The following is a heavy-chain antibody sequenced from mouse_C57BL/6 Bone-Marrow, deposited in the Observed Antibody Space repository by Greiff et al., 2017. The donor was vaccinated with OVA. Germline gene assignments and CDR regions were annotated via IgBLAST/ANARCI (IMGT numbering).Heavy chain of an antibody. CDR3: ARRGARYYAMDY. CDR1: GFTFSSYA. Sequence: EVMLVESGGGLVKPGGSLKLSCAASGFTFSSYAMSWVRQTPEKRLEWVATISDGGSYTYYPDNVKGRFTISRDNAKNNLYLQMSHLKSEDTAMYYCARRGARYYAMDYWGQGTSATVSS. V-gene: IGHV5-4*03. CDR2: ISDGGSYT. J-gene: IGHJ4*01.